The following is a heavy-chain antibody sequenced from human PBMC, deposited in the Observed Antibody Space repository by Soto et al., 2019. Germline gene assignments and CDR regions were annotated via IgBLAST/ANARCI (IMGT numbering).Heavy chain of an antibody. CDR3: ARDSRDYGDYEGDY. CDR2: ISYDGSNK. Sequence: LRLSCAASGFTFSSYAMHWVRQAPGKGLEWVAVISYDGSNKYYADSVKGRFTISRDNSKNTLYLQMNSLRAEDTAVYYCARDSRDYGDYEGDYWGQGTLVTVSS. CDR1: GFTFSSYA. D-gene: IGHD4-17*01. J-gene: IGHJ4*02. V-gene: IGHV3-30-3*01.